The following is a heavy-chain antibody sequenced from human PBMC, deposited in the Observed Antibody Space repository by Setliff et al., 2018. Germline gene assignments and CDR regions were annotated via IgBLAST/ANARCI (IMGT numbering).Heavy chain of an antibody. V-gene: IGHV3-23*03. CDR3: VKCTSWDSHYPYFDY. CDR1: GFAFSTYA. D-gene: IGHD4-4*01. J-gene: IGHJ4*02. CDR2: FYDSRGDT. Sequence: GGSLRLSCAASGFAFSTYAVSWVRQAPGKGLEWVSIFYDSRGDTYYADSVRGRFTVSKDNSKNTMYQQMNSLRDEDTAIYFCVKCTSWDSHYPYFDYWGQGALVTVS.